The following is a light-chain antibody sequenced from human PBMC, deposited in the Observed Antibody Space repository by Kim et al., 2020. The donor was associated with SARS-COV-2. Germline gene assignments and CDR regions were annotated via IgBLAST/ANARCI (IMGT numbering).Light chain of an antibody. V-gene: IGKV1-27*01. CDR1: QGISNY. J-gene: IGKJ1*01. Sequence: GGDRVTITCRASQGISNYLAWYQQKPGKVPKLLISGASTLQSGVPSRFSGSGSGTDFTLTISSLQPEDVATYYCQKYNSAPPTWTFGPGTKVDIK. CDR2: GAS. CDR3: QKYNSAPPTWT.